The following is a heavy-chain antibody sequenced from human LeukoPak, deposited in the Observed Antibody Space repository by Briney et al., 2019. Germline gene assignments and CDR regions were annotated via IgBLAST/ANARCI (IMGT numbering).Heavy chain of an antibody. J-gene: IGHJ4*02. D-gene: IGHD6-13*01. CDR3: AREPSSWLDY. V-gene: IGHV1-2*02. CDR2: INPNSGGT. CDR1: GGTFSSYT. Sequence: ASVKVSCKASGGTFSSYTISWVRQAPGQGLEWMGWINPNSGGTNYAQKFQGRVTMTRDTSISTAYMELSRLRSDDTAVYYCAREPSSWLDYWGQGTLVTVSS.